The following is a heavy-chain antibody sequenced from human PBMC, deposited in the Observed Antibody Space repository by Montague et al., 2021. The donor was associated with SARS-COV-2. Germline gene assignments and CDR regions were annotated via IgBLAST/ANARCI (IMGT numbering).Heavy chain of an antibody. CDR2: IWYDGSNK. Sequence: SLRLSCAASGFTFSSYGMHWVRQAPGKGLEWVAVIWYDGSNKYYADSVKGRFTISRDNSKNTLYLQMNSLRAEDTAVYYCARGLPPDDGSGSYDAFDIWGQGTMVTVSS. CDR3: ARGLPPDDGSGSYDAFDI. V-gene: IGHV3-33*01. J-gene: IGHJ3*02. D-gene: IGHD3-10*01. CDR1: GFTFSSYG.